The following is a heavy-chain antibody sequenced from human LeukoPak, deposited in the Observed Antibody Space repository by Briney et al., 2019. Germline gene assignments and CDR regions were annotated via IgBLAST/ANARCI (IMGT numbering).Heavy chain of an antibody. D-gene: IGHD3-22*01. CDR3: ARGSGTFYYDSSGYLNYFDP. CDR1: GGSFSGYY. CDR2: INHSGSI. Sequence: SETLSLTCALYGGSFSGYYWSGIRHPPGKGLEWIGEINHSGSINYNPSLKSRVTISVDTSKSQFSLNLSSVTAADTAVYFCARGSGTFYYDSSGYLNYFDPWGQGTLVTVSS. V-gene: IGHV4-34*01. J-gene: IGHJ5*02.